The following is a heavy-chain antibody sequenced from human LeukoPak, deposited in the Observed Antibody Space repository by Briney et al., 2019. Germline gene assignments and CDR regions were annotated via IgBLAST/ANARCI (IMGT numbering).Heavy chain of an antibody. CDR2: ISYDGSNK. J-gene: IGHJ4*02. V-gene: IGHV3-30*18. CDR3: ANRGNRPY. Sequence: GRSLRLSCAASGFTFSSYAMHWVRQAPGKGLEWVAVISYDGSNKYYADSVKGRFTISRGNSKNTLYLQMNSLRAEDTAVYYCANRGNRPYWGQGTLVTVSS. D-gene: IGHD1-14*01. CDR1: GFTFSSYA.